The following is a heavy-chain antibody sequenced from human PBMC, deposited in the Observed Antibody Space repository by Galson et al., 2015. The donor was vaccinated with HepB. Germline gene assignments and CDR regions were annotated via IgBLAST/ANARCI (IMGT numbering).Heavy chain of an antibody. CDR3: SRRWV. CDR1: GFIFSNHY. V-gene: IGHV3-72*01. CDR2: VRNKASSHTT. J-gene: IGHJ6*04. Sequence: SLRLSCAASGFIFSNHYMDWVRQAPGKGLEWVARVRNKASSHTTEYAASVRGRFTISRDDLKNSVYLQMNSLKTEDTALYSCSRRWVWGKGTTVTVSS.